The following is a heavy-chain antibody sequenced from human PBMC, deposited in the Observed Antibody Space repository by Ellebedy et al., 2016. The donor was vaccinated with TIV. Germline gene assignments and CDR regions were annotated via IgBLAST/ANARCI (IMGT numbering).Heavy chain of an antibody. V-gene: IGHV1-18*04. D-gene: IGHD5/OR15-5a*01. Sequence: ASVKVSCKASGYTFTSHGISWVRQAPGQGLEWMGWISVYNGETKYAQRLQGRVAMTTDTSTSTAHMELRSLRSDDTAIYYCARDMVQGMVSRYLWFDYWGQGTLVTVSS. CDR3: ARDMVQGMVSRYLWFDY. CDR2: ISVYNGET. J-gene: IGHJ4*02. CDR1: GYTFTSHG.